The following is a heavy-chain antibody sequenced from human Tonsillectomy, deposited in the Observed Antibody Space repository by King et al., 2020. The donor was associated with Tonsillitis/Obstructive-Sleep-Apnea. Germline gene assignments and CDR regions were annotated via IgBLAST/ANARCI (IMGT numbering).Heavy chain of an antibody. CDR2: IYWDDDK. V-gene: IGHV2-5*02. D-gene: IGHD3-10*01. Sequence: TLKESGPTLVKPTQTLTLTCTFSGFSLSTSGVGVGWIRQPPGKALEWLALIYWDDDKRYSPSLKSRLTITKDTSKNQVVLTMTNMDPADTATYYCARSQLRYGSGSYSDYWGQGTLVTVSS. CDR3: ARSQLRYGSGSYSDY. CDR1: GFSLSTSGVG. J-gene: IGHJ4*02.